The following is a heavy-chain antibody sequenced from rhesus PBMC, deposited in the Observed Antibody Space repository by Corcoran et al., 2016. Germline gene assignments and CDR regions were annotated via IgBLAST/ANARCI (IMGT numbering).Heavy chain of an antibody. V-gene: IGHV5-20*02. CDR1: GYRFPRYW. Sequence: EVQLVQSGAEVNRPGESLKISCNTSGYRFPRYWICWLRHLPGKGREWMGAIDPSDSDTRYSPSFQGQVTISADKSISTAYLQWSSLKASDTATYYCAKGAAAALHVDYWGQGVLVTVSS. J-gene: IGHJ4*01. D-gene: IGHD6-25*01. CDR2: IDPSDSDT. CDR3: AKGAAAALHVDY.